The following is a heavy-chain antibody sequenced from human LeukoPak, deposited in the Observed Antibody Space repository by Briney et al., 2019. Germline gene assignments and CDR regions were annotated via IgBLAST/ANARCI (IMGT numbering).Heavy chain of an antibody. CDR2: MNPNSGNT. D-gene: IGHD3-22*01. Sequence: ASVKVSCEASGYTFTSYDITWVRQATGQGLEWMGWMNPNSGNTGYAQKFQGRVTMTRNTSISTAYMELSSLRSEDTAVYYCARGWRRITMIVVVTITGVRAFDIWGQGTMVTVSS. J-gene: IGHJ3*02. CDR1: GYTFTSYD. CDR3: ARGWRRITMIVVVTITGVRAFDI. V-gene: IGHV1-8*01.